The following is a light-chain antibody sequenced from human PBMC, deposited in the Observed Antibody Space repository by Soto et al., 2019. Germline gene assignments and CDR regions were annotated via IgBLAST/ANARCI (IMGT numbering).Light chain of an antibody. J-gene: IGKJ5*01. V-gene: IGKV3D-20*02. CDR2: GVS. CDR3: QQRSNWPPNT. CDR1: QRVNSRY. Sequence: EIVLTQSPGTLSFSAGERATLSCRASQRVNSRYLAWYQQKPGQAPRLLIYGVSNRATGIPDRFSGSGSGTDFTLTIRRLEPEDFAVYYCQQRSNWPPNTFGQGTRLEIK.